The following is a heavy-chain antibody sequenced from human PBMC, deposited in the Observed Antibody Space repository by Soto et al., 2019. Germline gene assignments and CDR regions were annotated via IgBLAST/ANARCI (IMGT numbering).Heavy chain of an antibody. Sequence: GGSLRLSCAASGFTVSSKYMSWVRQAPGKGLEWVSLINRGGSIYYADSVKGRFTISRDNAKNSLYLQMNSLRAEDTAVYYCARDYRAARYYYYYYMDVWGKGTTVTVSS. CDR2: INRGGSI. J-gene: IGHJ6*03. V-gene: IGHV3-66*01. D-gene: IGHD6-6*01. CDR1: GFTVSSKY. CDR3: ARDYRAARYYYYYYMDV.